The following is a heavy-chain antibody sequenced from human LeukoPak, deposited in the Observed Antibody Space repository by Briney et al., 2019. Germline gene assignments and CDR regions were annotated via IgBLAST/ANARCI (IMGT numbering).Heavy chain of an antibody. Sequence: GGSLRLSCAASGFTFSNYWMHWVRQAPGKGLVWVAAISSSSRDIFYADSVKGRFSISRDNTHNSLSLRMNSLGAEDTAVYYCVREAAATLFDYWGQGTLVTVSS. CDR1: GFTFSNYW. J-gene: IGHJ4*02. V-gene: IGHV3-21*01. CDR2: ISSSSRDI. CDR3: VREAAATLFDY. D-gene: IGHD1-26*01.